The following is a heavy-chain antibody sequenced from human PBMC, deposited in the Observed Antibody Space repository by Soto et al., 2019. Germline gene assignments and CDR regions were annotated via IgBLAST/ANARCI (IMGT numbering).Heavy chain of an antibody. CDR2: ISWNSGSI. J-gene: IGHJ6*02. V-gene: IGHV3-9*01. Sequence: QPGGSLRLSCAASGFTFDDYAMHWVRQAPGKGLEWVSGISWNSGSIGYADSVKGRFTISRDNAKNSLYPQMNSLRAEDTALYYCAKDLKLGTYYYYGMDVWGQGTTVTVSS. CDR3: AKDLKLGTYYYYGMDV. D-gene: IGHD7-27*01. CDR1: GFTFDDYA.